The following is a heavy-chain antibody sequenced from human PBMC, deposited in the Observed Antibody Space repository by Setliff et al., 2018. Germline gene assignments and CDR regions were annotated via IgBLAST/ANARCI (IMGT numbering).Heavy chain of an antibody. CDR3: ARARSFNWIDIDY. Sequence: ASVKVSCKASGYTFTSYYMHWVRQAPGQGLEWMGRIIPIFGTANYAQKFQGRVTITADKSTSTAYMELSSLRSEDTAVYYCARARSFNWIDIDYWGQGTLVTVSS. J-gene: IGHJ4*02. V-gene: IGHV1-69*06. CDR1: GYTFTSYY. D-gene: IGHD1-20*01. CDR2: IIPIFGTA.